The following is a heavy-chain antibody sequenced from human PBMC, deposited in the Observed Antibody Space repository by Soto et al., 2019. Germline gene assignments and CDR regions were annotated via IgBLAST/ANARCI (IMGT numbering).Heavy chain of an antibody. CDR1: GYTFTSYG. J-gene: IGHJ4*02. V-gene: IGHV1-18*04. CDR2: ISAYNGNT. Sequence: ASVKVSCKASGYTFTSYGISWVRQAPGQGLEWMGWISAYNGNTNYAHKLQGGVTMTTDTSTSTAYMELRSMRSDDTAVYYCARDPYSSGWYVVDYWGQGTMVTVSS. D-gene: IGHD6-19*01. CDR3: ARDPYSSGWYVVDY.